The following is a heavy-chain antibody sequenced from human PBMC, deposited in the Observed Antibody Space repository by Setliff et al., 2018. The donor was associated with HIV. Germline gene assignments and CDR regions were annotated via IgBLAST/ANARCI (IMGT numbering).Heavy chain of an antibody. CDR2: IIPVLGLS. D-gene: IGHD3-3*01. J-gene: IGHJ4*02. Sequence: SVKVSCKASGDTFSSYAISWVRQAPGQGLEWMGGIIPVLGLSYYAQKFQGRVTITTDESTSTAYMELSSLRSEDTAVYYCARGERITIFGVVLGTDYWGQGTLVTV. V-gene: IGHV1-69*10. CDR3: ARGERITIFGVVLGTDY. CDR1: GDTFSSYA.